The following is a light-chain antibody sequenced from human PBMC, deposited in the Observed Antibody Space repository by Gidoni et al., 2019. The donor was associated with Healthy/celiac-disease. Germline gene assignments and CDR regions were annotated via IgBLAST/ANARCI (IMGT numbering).Light chain of an antibody. V-gene: IGLV2-8*01. CDR2: EVS. CDR3: SSYADSNNLV. Sequence: QSALTQPPSASGSPGQSVTISCTGTSSDVGGYNYVSWYQPHPGKAPKLMIYEVSKRPSGVPDRFSGSKSGNTASLTVSGIQAEDEADYYCSSYADSNNLVFGGGTKLTVL. CDR1: SSDVGGYNY. J-gene: IGLJ2*01.